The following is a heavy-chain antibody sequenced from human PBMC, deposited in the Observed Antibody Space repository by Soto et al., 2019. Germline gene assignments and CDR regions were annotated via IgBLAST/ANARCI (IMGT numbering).Heavy chain of an antibody. Sequence: HVQLVESGGGVVQPGRSLRLSCAASGFTFSSYAMHWVRQAPGKGLECVAVISYDGSNKYYADSVKGRFTISRDNSKNTLYLQMISLRAEDTAVYYCARDLSRSVYYTSSFDIWGQGTMVTVSS. CDR2: ISYDGSNK. CDR1: GFTFSSYA. J-gene: IGHJ3*02. V-gene: IGHV3-30-3*01. D-gene: IGHD3-3*01. CDR3: ARDLSRSVYYTSSFDI.